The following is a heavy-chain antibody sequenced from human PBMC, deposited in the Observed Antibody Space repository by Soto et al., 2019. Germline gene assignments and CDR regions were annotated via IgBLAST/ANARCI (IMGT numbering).Heavy chain of an antibody. V-gene: IGHV1-69*02. D-gene: IGHD3-22*01. CDR1: GDTFSRFT. CDR3: AREVGFPSGYKDYYYYYMDV. Sequence: QVQLVQSGAEVKKPGSSVKVSCKASGDTFSRFTISWVRQAPGQGLEWMGRIIPIVGMPDYAQKFQGRVTITADKTTSTDYMELSSLRSEDTAVYFCAREVGFPSGYKDYYYYYMDVWGKGTAVTVSS. CDR2: IIPIVGMP. J-gene: IGHJ6*03.